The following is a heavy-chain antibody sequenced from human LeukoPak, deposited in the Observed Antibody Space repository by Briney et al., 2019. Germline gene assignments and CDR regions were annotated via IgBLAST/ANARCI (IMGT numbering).Heavy chain of an antibody. J-gene: IGHJ4*02. CDR2: IGRDRGAT. CDR1: GYTFTGYF. Sequence: ASVRVSCKTSGYTFTGYFLHWVGQAPGRGGGGLGWIGRDRGATNYARKFKRRVTMTRDTSISTAYMELSGLTSDDTAVYYCARDTRSCGGDCYSGEFDSWGQGTLVTVSS. CDR3: ARDTRSCGGDCYSGEFDS. D-gene: IGHD2-21*02. V-gene: IGHV1-2*02.